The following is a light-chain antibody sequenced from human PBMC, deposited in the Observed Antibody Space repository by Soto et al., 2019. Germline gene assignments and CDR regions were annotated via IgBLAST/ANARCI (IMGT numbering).Light chain of an antibody. Sequence: EIVLTQSPATLSLSPGQRATLSCRASQSVSNYLGWYQQKPGQAPRLLIYDASNRATGIPARFSGSGSGTDFTLIISSLEPEDFSVYYCQQRSNWPGTFGQGTKV. CDR1: QSVSNY. V-gene: IGKV3-11*01. J-gene: IGKJ1*01. CDR2: DAS. CDR3: QQRSNWPGT.